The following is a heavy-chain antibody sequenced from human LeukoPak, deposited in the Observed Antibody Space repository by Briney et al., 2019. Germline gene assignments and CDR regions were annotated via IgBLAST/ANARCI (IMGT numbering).Heavy chain of an antibody. V-gene: IGHV3-7*01. D-gene: IGHD2-2*01. CDR1: GFTFSSYW. CDR2: IKQDGSEK. J-gene: IGHJ3*02. Sequence: GGSLRLSCAASGFTFSSYWMSWVRQAPGKGLEWVANIKQDGSEKYYVDSVKGRFTISRDNAKNSLYLQMNSLRAEDTAVYYCARTVAAPAAPRAAFDIWGQGTMVTVSS. CDR3: ARTVAAPAAPRAAFDI.